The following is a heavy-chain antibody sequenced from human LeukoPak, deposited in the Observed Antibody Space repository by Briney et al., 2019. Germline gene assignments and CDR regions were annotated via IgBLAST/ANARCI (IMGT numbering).Heavy chain of an antibody. Sequence: GASGTVSFTCSGYTLTELSMHWVRQAQGKGQEWKGGVDPEDGETIYAQKFQGRVTMTEDTSTDTAYMELSSLRSDDTAVYYCATELGRHLIQNLSDYWGQGTLVTVSS. CDR2: VDPEDGET. D-gene: IGHD5-18*01. CDR1: GYTLTELS. J-gene: IGHJ4*02. CDR3: ATELGRHLIQNLSDY. V-gene: IGHV1-24*01.